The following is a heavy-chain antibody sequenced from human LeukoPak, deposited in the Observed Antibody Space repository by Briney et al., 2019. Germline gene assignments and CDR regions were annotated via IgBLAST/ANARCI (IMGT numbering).Heavy chain of an antibody. CDR2: MNPNSGNT. D-gene: IGHD6-19*01. CDR1: GYTFTSYD. Sequence: GASVKVSCKASGYTFTSYDINWVRQATGQGLEWMGWMNPNSGNTGYAQKFQGRVTMTRNTSISTAYMELSSLRSEDTAVYYCARVLGIAVAARVAVVYWGQGTLVTVSS. J-gene: IGHJ4*02. CDR3: ARVLGIAVAARVAVVY. V-gene: IGHV1-8*01.